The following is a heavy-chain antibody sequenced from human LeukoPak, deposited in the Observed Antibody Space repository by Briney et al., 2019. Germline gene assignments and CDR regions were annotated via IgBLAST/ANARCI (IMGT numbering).Heavy chain of an antibody. CDR1: GGSIGSYY. CDR3: AREDSSGYFPFDY. V-gene: IGHV4-59*01. Sequence: SETLSLTCTVSGGSIGSYYWSWIRQPPGKGLEWIGYIYYSGSTNYNPSLKSRVTISVDTSKNQFSLKLSSVTAADTAVYYCAREDSSGYFPFDYWGQGTLVTVSS. J-gene: IGHJ4*02. CDR2: IYYSGST. D-gene: IGHD3-22*01.